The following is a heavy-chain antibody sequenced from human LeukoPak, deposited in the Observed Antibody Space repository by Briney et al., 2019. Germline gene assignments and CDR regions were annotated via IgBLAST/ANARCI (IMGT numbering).Heavy chain of an antibody. Sequence: GGSLRLSCATSGFTFKEYAMNGVRQAPGRGREWVSDISGFAHGGKTHYRDSVKGQFTIPRDNSKNMLYLEMNSLGAEDTAVYYCAKGTTDYGSGYGMDVWGKGTTVTVSS. D-gene: IGHD3-10*01. CDR1: GFTFKEYA. CDR2: ISGFAHGGKT. V-gene: IGHV3-23*01. CDR3: AKGTTDYGSGYGMDV. J-gene: IGHJ6*04.